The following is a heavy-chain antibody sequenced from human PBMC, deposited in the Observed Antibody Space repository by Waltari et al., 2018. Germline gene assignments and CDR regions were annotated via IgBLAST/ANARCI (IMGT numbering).Heavy chain of an antibody. CDR2: INNGGVT. Sequence: QVQLQQWGAGLLQPSETLSITCAVYGGSFRGYYWGWVRKSPGKGLEWLGAINNGGVTNRNPSLRSRVGISVDPTKNQFSLKVNSVTAADTAVYYCVRLEDCTGPGGNCYSGDPFALDVWGQGTTVTVSS. J-gene: IGHJ6*02. D-gene: IGHD2-15*01. CDR3: VRLEDCTGPGGNCYSGDPFALDV. CDR1: GGSFRGYY. V-gene: IGHV4-34*01.